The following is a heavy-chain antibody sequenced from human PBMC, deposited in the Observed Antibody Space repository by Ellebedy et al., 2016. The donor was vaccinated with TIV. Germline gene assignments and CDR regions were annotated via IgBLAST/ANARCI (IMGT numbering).Heavy chain of an antibody. Sequence: PSETLSLTCTVSGGSISGYYWSWIRQPPGKALEWIGSVYNSGSTNYNPSLRSRVTVSVGTSKNQFSLTLRSVTAADTAVYYCARPNYGTASSFDYWGQGILVTVSS. J-gene: IGHJ4*02. CDR2: VYNSGST. CDR1: GGSISGYY. V-gene: IGHV4-59*01. D-gene: IGHD3-10*01. CDR3: ARPNYGTASSFDY.